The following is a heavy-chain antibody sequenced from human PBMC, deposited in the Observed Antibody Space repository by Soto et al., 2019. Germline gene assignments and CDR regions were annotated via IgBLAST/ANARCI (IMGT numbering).Heavy chain of an antibody. D-gene: IGHD6-25*01. Sequence: QVQLVQSGAEVKKPGASVKLSCKAPRSTFTSDALHWVRQAPGQRLEWMGWIISGNGNTKYSQRFQGRVTITRDTSASTAYMDLSSLRSADTAVYYCASGRLHLPTFATWGQGTLVTVSS. CDR1: RSTFTSDA. V-gene: IGHV1-3*01. J-gene: IGHJ5*02. CDR2: IISGNGNT. CDR3: ASGRLHLPTFAT.